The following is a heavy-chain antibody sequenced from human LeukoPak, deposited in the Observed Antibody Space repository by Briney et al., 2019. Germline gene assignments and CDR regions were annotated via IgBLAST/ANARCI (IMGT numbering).Heavy chain of an antibody. CDR2: IYTSGST. D-gene: IGHD6-13*01. Sequence: SETLSLTCTVSGGSISSYYWSWIRQPAGKGLEWIGRIYTSGSTNYNPSLKSRVTMSVDTSKNQFSLKLRSVTAADTAVYYCARGGIAAAGMAEAFDIWGQGTMVTVSS. V-gene: IGHV4-4*07. CDR3: ARGGIAAAGMAEAFDI. CDR1: GGSISSYY. J-gene: IGHJ3*02.